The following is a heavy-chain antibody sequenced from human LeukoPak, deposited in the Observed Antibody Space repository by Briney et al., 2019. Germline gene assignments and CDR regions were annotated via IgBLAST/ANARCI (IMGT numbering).Heavy chain of an antibody. D-gene: IGHD6-19*01. CDR3: ARHSSDWEFDY. Sequence: ASVKVSCKASGGTFSSYAISWVRQAPGQGLEWMGRIIPIFGTANYAQKFQGRVTMTADKSTSTAYMELSSLRSEDTAVYYCARHSSDWEFDYWGQGTLVTVSS. V-gene: IGHV1-69*06. J-gene: IGHJ4*02. CDR2: IIPIFGTA. CDR1: GGTFSSYA.